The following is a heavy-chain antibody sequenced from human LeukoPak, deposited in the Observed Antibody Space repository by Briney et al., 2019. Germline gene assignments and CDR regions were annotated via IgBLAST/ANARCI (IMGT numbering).Heavy chain of an antibody. J-gene: IGHJ5*02. Sequence: PSETLSLTCTVSGGSISSYYWSWIRQPAGKGLEWIGRIYTSGSTNYNPSLKSRVTMSVDTSKNQFSLKLSSVTVADTAVYYCARSTVVVPAAMEYNWFDPWGQGTLVTVSS. V-gene: IGHV4-4*07. CDR1: GGSISSYY. CDR3: ARSTVVVPAAMEYNWFDP. D-gene: IGHD2-2*01. CDR2: IYTSGST.